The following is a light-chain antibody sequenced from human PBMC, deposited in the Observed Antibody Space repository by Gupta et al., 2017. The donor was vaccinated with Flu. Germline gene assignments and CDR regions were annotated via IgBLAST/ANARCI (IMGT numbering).Light chain of an antibody. V-gene: IGKV1-5*03. J-gene: IGKJ1*01. Sequence: DIRMTQSPSTLSASIGDTVTISCRASQNIDEWLAWYQLKPGKAPKLLIYKASTLENGVPSRFSGSGSGAKFTLTINKLQRDDSAAYFWQQDFSHRTFGQGTKVEIK. CDR3: QQDFSHRT. CDR1: QNIDEW. CDR2: KAS.